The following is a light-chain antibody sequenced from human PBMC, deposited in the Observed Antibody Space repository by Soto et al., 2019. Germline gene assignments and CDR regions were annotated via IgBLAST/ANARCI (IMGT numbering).Light chain of an antibody. CDR3: QNYNKAPFT. CDR2: AAS. J-gene: IGKJ3*01. Sequence: IQMTQSPSSLSASVGDRVTITCRASQGISNYLAWYQQKPGKVPKLLIYAASTLQSGGPTSFSGGGSGTYFILTISSLHPEDVANYYCQNYNKAPFTFGPGTKVDIK. V-gene: IGKV1-27*01. CDR1: QGISNY.